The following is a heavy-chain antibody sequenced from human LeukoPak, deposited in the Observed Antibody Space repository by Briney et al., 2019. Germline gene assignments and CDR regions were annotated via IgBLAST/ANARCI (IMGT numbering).Heavy chain of an antibody. V-gene: IGHV3-7*01. D-gene: IGHD3-16*01. CDR1: GFTFSDYY. Sequence: PGGSLRLSCAASGFTFSDYYMSWIRQAPGKGLEWVANIKQDGSEKYYVDSVKGRFTISRDNAKNSLYLQMNSLRAEDTAVYYCARGRSWDYVWGSLFDYWGQGTLVTVSS. J-gene: IGHJ4*02. CDR3: ARGRSWDYVWGSLFDY. CDR2: IKQDGSEK.